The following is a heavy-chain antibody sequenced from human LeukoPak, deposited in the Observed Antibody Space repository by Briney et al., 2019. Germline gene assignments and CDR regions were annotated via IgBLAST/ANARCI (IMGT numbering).Heavy chain of an antibody. CDR1: GGSFSGYY. CDR2: IHHSGST. Sequence: SETLSLTCAVYGGSFSGYYCSWLRQPPGKGLEWMGEIHHSGSTSYNPSLKSRVTISVDTSTNQFSLKLSSVTAADTAVYYCARRGGWLAPFDYWGQGTLVTVSS. D-gene: IGHD6-19*01. CDR3: ARRGGWLAPFDY. V-gene: IGHV4-34*01. J-gene: IGHJ4*02.